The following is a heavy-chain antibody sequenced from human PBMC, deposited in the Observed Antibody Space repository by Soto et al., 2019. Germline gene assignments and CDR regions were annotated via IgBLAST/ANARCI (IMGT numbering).Heavy chain of an antibody. V-gene: IGHV4-30-4*01. CDR3: ARATYYSDTGGSPPLDY. D-gene: IGHD3-22*01. CDR1: GGSIRSRDYY. Sequence: SETLSLTCTVSGGSIRSRDYYWTWIRQPPGKGLEWIGYIYYSGSTNYNPSLKSRVTISVDTSRNQFSLKLSSVTAADTAVYFCARATYYSDTGGSPPLDYWGQGTLVTVSS. J-gene: IGHJ4*02. CDR2: IYYSGST.